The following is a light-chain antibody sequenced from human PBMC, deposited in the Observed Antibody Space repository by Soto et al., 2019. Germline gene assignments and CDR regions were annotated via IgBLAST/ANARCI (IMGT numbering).Light chain of an antibody. J-gene: IGLJ1*01. Sequence: QSLLTQPPSASGSPGQSVAISCTGTSSDVGGYNYVSWYQQHPGKAPKLMIYEVNKRPSGVPDRFSGSKSGNTASLTVSGLQAEDEADYYCSAYAGSSNVFGSGTKATV. CDR1: SSDVGGYNY. V-gene: IGLV2-8*01. CDR3: SAYAGSSNV. CDR2: EVN.